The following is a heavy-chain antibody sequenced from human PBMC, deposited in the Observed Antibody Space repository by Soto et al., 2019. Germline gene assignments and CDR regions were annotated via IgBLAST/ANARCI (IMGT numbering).Heavy chain of an antibody. J-gene: IGHJ4*02. V-gene: IGHV4-59*01. D-gene: IGHD6-6*01. CDR1: GGSISSYY. Sequence: QVQLQESGPGLVKPSETLSLTCTVSGGSISSYYWSWIRQPPGKGLEWIGYIYYSGSTNYNPSLKSRVTITVDTSKNQFSLKLSSVTAADTAVYYCARWGLSSSSSWFDYWGQGTLVTVSS. CDR3: ARWGLSSSSSWFDY. CDR2: IYYSGST.